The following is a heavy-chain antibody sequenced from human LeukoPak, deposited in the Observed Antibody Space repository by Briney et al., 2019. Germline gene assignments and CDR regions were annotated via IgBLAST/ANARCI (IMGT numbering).Heavy chain of an antibody. Sequence: ASVTVSCKASGYTFTSYDINWVRQATGQGLEWMGWMNPNSGNTGYAQKFQGRVTMTRNTSISTAYMELSSLRSEDTAVYYCARGGIVVVTAIQEPFDYWGQGTLVTVSS. V-gene: IGHV1-8*01. CDR1: GYTFTSYD. CDR3: ARGGIVVVTAIQEPFDY. D-gene: IGHD2-21*02. J-gene: IGHJ4*02. CDR2: MNPNSGNT.